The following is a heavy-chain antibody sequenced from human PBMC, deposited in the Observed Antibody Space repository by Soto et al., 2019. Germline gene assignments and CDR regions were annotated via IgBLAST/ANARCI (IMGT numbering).Heavy chain of an antibody. Sequence: GGSLRLSCAASGFTFSSYAMHWVRQAPGKGLEWVAVISYDGSNKYYADSVKGRFTISRDNSKNTLYLQMNSLRAEDTAVYYCTREYYYYGMDVWGQGTTVTVSS. CDR3: TREYYYYGMDV. V-gene: IGHV3-30-3*01. CDR1: GFTFSSYA. CDR2: ISYDGSNK. J-gene: IGHJ6*02.